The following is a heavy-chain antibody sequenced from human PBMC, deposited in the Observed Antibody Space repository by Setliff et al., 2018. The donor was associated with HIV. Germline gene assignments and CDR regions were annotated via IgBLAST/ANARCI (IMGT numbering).Heavy chain of an antibody. CDR2: IIPIFGTT. CDR1: GGTFSSYG. V-gene: IGHV1-69*06. D-gene: IGHD2-2*01. CDR3: ARAAGVPAVHTPFRYYYYMDV. Sequence: ASVKVSCKASGGTFSSYGISWVRQAPRQGLEWMGKIIPIFGTTDYAQKFQGRVTITADKSTSTAYMELSSLRSEDTAMYYCARAAGVPAVHTPFRYYYYMDVWGKGTTVTVSS. J-gene: IGHJ6*03.